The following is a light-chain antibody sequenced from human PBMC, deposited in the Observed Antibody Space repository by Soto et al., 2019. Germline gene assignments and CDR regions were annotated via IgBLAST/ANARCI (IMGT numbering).Light chain of an antibody. CDR2: END. CDR1: SSNIGNNY. CDR3: GTWDSSLSTGV. V-gene: IGLV1-51*02. Sequence: QSVLTQPPSVSAAPVQKVTISCSGSSSNIGNNYVSWYQQDPGKAPKLLIYENDKRPSWIPARFSGSKSGTSATLGITGLQAGDEADYYCGTWDSSLSTGVFGGGTKLTVL. J-gene: IGLJ2*01.